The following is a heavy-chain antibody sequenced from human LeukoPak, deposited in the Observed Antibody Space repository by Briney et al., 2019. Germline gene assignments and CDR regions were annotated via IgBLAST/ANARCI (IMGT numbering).Heavy chain of an antibody. Sequence: PSETLSLTCTISGGSMNSYFWNWIRQPPGKGLEWIGYIYYSGNTKYNPSLQSRVTISVDTSKNQFSLKLSSVTAADTAVYYCTRDPSSDGGYFDTSGPGTLVTVSS. CDR1: GGSMNSYF. D-gene: IGHD3-16*01. J-gene: IGHJ4*01. V-gene: IGHV4-59*01. CDR2: IYYSGNT. CDR3: TRDPSSDGGYFDT.